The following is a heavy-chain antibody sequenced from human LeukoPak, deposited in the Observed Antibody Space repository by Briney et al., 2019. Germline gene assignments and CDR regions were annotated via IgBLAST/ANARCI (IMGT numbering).Heavy chain of an antibody. CDR3: ARLGYCSRGTCYAFDY. J-gene: IGHJ4*02. CDR1: GYTFRSFW. V-gene: IGHV5-51*01. D-gene: IGHD2-2*01. Sequence: GESLKISCKGSGYTFRSFWIGWVRQMPGKGLEWMGIIYPGDSDTRYSPSFQGQVTMSADKSITTAYLQWSSLKASDTAMYYCARLGYCSRGTCYAFDYWGQRTLVTVSS. CDR2: IYPGDSDT.